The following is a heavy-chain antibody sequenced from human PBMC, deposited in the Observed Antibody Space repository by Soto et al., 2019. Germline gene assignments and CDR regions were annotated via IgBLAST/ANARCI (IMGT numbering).Heavy chain of an antibody. J-gene: IGHJ4*02. CDR1: GFTVSGNY. CDR2: IYSGGST. Sequence: GGSLRLSCAASGFTVSGNYMSWVRQAPGKGLEWASVIYSGGSTYYADSVKGRFTISRDNSKNTLYLQMNSLRAEDTAVYYCARGSSSWYLDYWGQGTLVTVSS. CDR3: ARGSSSWYLDY. V-gene: IGHV3-53*01. D-gene: IGHD6-13*01.